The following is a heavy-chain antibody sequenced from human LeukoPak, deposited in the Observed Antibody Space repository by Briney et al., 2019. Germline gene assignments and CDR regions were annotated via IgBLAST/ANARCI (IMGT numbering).Heavy chain of an antibody. CDR2: IYHSGST. CDR1: GYSISSGYY. V-gene: IGHV4-38-2*02. J-gene: IGHJ3*02. D-gene: IGHD2-15*01. CDR3: ARDVWNCSGGSCYSGANAFDI. Sequence: SETLSLTCTVSGYSISSGYYWGWIRQPPGKGLEWIGSIYHSGSTYYNPSLKSRVTISVDTSKNQFSLKLSSVTAADTAVYYCARDVWNCSGGSCYSGANAFDIWGQGTMATVSS.